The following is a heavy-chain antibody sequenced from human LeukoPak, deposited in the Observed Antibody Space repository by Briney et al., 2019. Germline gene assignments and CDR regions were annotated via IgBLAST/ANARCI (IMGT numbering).Heavy chain of an antibody. Sequence: GGSLRLSCAASGFTVSSNYMSWVRQAPGKGLEWVAIINEDGRLKKYVDSVKDRFFISRDNTKSSLHLQLTSLRADDTAVYYCARVGKNGWDFDHWGQGTLVTVSS. CDR1: GFTVSSNY. J-gene: IGHJ4*02. CDR3: ARVGKNGWDFDH. V-gene: IGHV3-7*01. CDR2: INEDGRLK. D-gene: IGHD6-19*01.